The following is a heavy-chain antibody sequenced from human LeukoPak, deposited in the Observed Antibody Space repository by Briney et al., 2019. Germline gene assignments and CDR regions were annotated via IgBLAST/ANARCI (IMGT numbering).Heavy chain of an antibody. D-gene: IGHD2-8*01. Sequence: GGSLRLSCAASGFTFSSYAMHWVRQAPGKGLEWVAVISYDGSNKYYADSVKGRFTISRDNSKNTLYLQMNSLRAEDTAVYYCARDTMVYAIVGFYYMDVWGKGTTVTVSS. CDR2: ISYDGSNK. CDR3: ARDTMVYAIVGFYYMDV. CDR1: GFTFSSYA. J-gene: IGHJ6*03. V-gene: IGHV3-30*04.